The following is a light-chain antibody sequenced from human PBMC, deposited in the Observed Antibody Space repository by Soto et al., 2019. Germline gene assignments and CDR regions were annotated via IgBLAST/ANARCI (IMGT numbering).Light chain of an antibody. V-gene: IGLV4-60*02. CDR2: LEGSGSY. CDR1: SGHSTYI. J-gene: IGLJ2*01. Sequence: LVLTQSSSASASLGSSVKLTCTLSSGHSTYIIAWHQQQPGKAPRYLMKLEGSGSYNEGSGIPDRFSGSSSGADRYLTISNLQFEDEADYYCETWDTNVVVFGGGTKLTVL. CDR3: ETWDTNVVV.